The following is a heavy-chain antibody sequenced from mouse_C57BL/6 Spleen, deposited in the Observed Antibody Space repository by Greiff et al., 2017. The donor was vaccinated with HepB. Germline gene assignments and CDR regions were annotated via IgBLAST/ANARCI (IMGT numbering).Heavy chain of an antibody. CDR1: GYAFSSSW. V-gene: IGHV1-82*01. Sequence: VQLQQSGPELVKPGASVKISCKASGYAFSSSWMNWVKQRPGKGLEWIGRIYPGDGDTNYNGKFKGKATLTADKSSSTAYMQLSSLTSEDSAVYFCARSVPPYFDVWGTGTTVTVSS. J-gene: IGHJ1*03. CDR2: IYPGDGDT. CDR3: ARSVPPYFDV.